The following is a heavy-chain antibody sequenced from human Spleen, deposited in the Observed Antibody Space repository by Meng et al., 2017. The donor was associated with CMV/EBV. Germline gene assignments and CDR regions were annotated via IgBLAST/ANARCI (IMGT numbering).Heavy chain of an antibody. D-gene: IGHD3-10*01. V-gene: IGHV4-39*07. CDR1: GGSVSSSNYY. Sequence: SETLSLTCTVSGGSVSSSNYYWGWIRQPPGKGLEWIGSISYSGSTYYNPSLKSRVTISIDTSKNHFSLKMTSVTAADTAAYYCAGELWFGEANWFDPWGQGTLVTVSS. CDR3: AGELWFGEANWFDP. J-gene: IGHJ5*02. CDR2: ISYSGST.